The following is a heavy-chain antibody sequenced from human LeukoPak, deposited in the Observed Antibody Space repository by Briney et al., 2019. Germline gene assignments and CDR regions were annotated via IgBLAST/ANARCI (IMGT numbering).Heavy chain of an antibody. D-gene: IGHD3-3*01. Sequence: GSLRLSCAASGFIFSDYTMNWVRQAPGKGLEWFSSVSSSGAYTFYADSVKGRFTISRDNAKNSLFLQMDSLRVDDSALYYCVRDLRFIGGSDWFDPWGQGTQVIVSS. CDR2: VSSSGAYT. CDR1: GFIFSDYT. J-gene: IGHJ5*02. V-gene: IGHV3-21*01. CDR3: VRDLRFIGGSDWFDP.